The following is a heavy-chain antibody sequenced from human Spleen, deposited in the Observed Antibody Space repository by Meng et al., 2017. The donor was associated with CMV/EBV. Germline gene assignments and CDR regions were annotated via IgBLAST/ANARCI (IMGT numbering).Heavy chain of an antibody. D-gene: IGHD3-3*01. CDR3: ARGEYDFWSGYGYSP. Sequence: SGYTFIGYYMHWVRQAPGQGLEWMGWINPNSGGTNYAQKFQGRVTMTRDTSISTAYMELSRLRSDDTAVYYCARGEYDFWSGYGYSPWGQGTLVTVSS. J-gene: IGHJ4*02. V-gene: IGHV1-2*02. CDR2: INPNSGGT. CDR1: GYTFIGYY.